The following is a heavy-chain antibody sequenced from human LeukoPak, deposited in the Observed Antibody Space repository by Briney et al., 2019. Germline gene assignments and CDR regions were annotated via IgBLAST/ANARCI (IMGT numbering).Heavy chain of an antibody. CDR1: GFSFSGYA. CDR3: ARGRRTDFHYYNYMDV. CDR2: IVGSDDST. J-gene: IGHJ6*03. V-gene: IGHV3-23*01. Sequence: GGSLRLSCVASGFSFSGYAMNWVRQGAGKGLEWVSGIVGSDDSTYHADSVRGRFTISRDNSKNTLYLHMNSLSGEDTAVYYCARGRRTDFHYYNYMDVWGKGTAVTVSS. D-gene: IGHD3-3*01.